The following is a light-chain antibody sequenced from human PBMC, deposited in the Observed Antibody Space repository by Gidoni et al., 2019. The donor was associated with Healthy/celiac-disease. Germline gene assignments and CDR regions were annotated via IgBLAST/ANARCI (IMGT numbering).Light chain of an antibody. Sequence: DIQMTQSPSSLSASVGDRVTITCRASQGISNYLAWYQQKPGKVPKLLIYAASTLQSGVPSRFSGSGSGTAFTLTISSLQPEDVATYYCQKYYGAPPYTFGQXAKLEIK. CDR3: QKYYGAPPYT. J-gene: IGKJ2*01. CDR2: AAS. V-gene: IGKV1-27*01. CDR1: QGISNY.